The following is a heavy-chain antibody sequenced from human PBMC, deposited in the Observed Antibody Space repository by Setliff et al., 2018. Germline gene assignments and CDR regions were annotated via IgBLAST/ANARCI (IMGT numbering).Heavy chain of an antibody. Sequence: ASVKVSCKASGYSFTSYGISWVRQAPGQGLEWMGWISAYNDNKNYAQKFQGRVTMTTDTSTNTVFMELSSLRSEDTAVYYCARDRNDNYESSGYYYAGGYMDVWGKGTTVTVSS. D-gene: IGHD3-22*01. J-gene: IGHJ6*03. V-gene: IGHV1-18*01. CDR2: ISAYNDNK. CDR3: ARDRNDNYESSGYYYAGGYMDV. CDR1: GYSFTSYG.